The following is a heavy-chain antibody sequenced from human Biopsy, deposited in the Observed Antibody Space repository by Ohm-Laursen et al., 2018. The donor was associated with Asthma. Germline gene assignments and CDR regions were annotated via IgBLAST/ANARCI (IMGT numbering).Heavy chain of an antibody. CDR3: GRERSYMVDY. Sequence: RSLRLSCAASGFTFGSYGLHWVRQAPGKGLEWVADIWFDGSNKHYAGSVKGRFTISRDNSKNTLYLQMNSLRAEDTALYYCGRERSYMVDYWGQGTLVIVSS. CDR2: IWFDGSNK. V-gene: IGHV3-33*01. J-gene: IGHJ4*02. CDR1: GFTFGSYG. D-gene: IGHD3-10*01.